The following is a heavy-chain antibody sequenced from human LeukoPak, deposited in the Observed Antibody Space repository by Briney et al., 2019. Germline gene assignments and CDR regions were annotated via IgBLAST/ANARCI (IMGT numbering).Heavy chain of an antibody. V-gene: IGHV4-39*01. D-gene: IGHD1-26*01. J-gene: IGHJ4*02. CDR2: IYYSGST. Sequence: SETLSLTCAVSGGSISSSTYSWGWVHQPPGKGLEWIGSIYYSGSTYYNPSLKSRVTISVDTSKNQFSLKLSSVTAAGTAVYYCARHSGSYYVCWGQGTLVTVSS. CDR3: ARHSGSYYVC. CDR1: GGSISSSTYS.